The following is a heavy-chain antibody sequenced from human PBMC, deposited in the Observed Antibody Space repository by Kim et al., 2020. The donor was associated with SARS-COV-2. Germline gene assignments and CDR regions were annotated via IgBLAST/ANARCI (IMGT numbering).Heavy chain of an antibody. D-gene: IGHD6-13*01. CDR3: ARSGGYSSSWYEALAVYYFDY. CDR2: ISSSSSYT. CDR1: GFTFSSYS. V-gene: IGHV3-21*01. J-gene: IGHJ4*02. Sequence: GALRLSCAASGFTFSSYSMNWVRQAPGKGLEWVSSISSSSSYTYYADSVKGRFTISRDNAKNSLYLQMNSLRAEDTAVYYCARSGGYSSSWYEALAVYYFDYWGQGTLVTVSS.